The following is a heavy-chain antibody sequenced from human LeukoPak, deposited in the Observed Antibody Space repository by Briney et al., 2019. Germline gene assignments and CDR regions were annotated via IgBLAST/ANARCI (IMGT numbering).Heavy chain of an antibody. V-gene: IGHV3-21*01. Sequence: GGSLRLSCAASGFTFSSYSMNWVRQAPGKGLEWVSSISSSSSYVYYADSVRGRFTISRDNAKNSLYLQMNSLRAEDMAVYYCARENRDGYQIDYWGQGTLVTVSS. CDR1: GFTFSSYS. D-gene: IGHD5-24*01. J-gene: IGHJ4*02. CDR2: ISSSSSYV. CDR3: ARENRDGYQIDY.